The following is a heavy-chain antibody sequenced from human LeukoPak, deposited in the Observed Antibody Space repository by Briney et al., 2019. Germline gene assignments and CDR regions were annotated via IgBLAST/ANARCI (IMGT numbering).Heavy chain of an antibody. CDR2: IDARSGIT. CDR1: GFTFTDYP. V-gene: IGHV3-48*01. J-gene: IGHJ3*02. D-gene: IGHD3-3*01. CDR3: ARTYDFGRGPPGDAFDN. Sequence: GGSLRLSCAASGFTFTDYPMNWVRQAPGKVPEWVSYIDARSGITYYADSVQGRFTISRDNAQESVYLQMNSLRADDTAVYYCARTYDFGRGPPGDAFDNWGPGTLVTVSS.